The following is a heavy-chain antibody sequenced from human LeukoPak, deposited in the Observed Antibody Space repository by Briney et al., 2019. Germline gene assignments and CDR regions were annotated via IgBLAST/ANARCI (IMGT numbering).Heavy chain of an antibody. CDR2: IKQDGSEK. J-gene: IGHJ6*03. CDR1: GFTFSNYA. V-gene: IGHV3-7*01. CDR3: ARTPYCSSTSCYWSYYYYMDV. Sequence: GGSLRLSCTASGFTFSNYAMSWVRQAPGKGLEWVANIKQDGSEKYYVDSVKGRFTISRDNAKNSLYLQMNSLRAEDTAVYYCARTPYCSSTSCYWSYYYYMDVWGKGTTVTVSS. D-gene: IGHD2-2*01.